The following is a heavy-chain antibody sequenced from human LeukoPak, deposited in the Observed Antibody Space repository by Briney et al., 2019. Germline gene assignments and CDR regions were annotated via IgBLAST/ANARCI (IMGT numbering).Heavy chain of an antibody. V-gene: IGHV4-59*01. Sequence: SETLSLTCTVSGGSISSYYWSWIRQPPGKGLEWIGYIYYSGSTNYNPSLKSRVTISVDTSKNQFSLKLSSVTAADTAVYYCARGDYYDSSGYSGYYYYYGMDVWGQGTTVTVSS. J-gene: IGHJ6*02. D-gene: IGHD3-22*01. CDR1: GGSISSYY. CDR3: ARGDYYDSSGYSGYYYYYGMDV. CDR2: IYYSGST.